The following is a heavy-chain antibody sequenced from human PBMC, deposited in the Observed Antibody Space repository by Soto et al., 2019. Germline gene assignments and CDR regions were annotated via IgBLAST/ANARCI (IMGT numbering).Heavy chain of an antibody. CDR3: AKAGGYMYDAFDI. CDR2: ISVGPTRT. D-gene: IGHD3-10*01. J-gene: IGHJ3*02. CDR1: GFTFSRYA. V-gene: IGHV3-23*01. Sequence: GGSQSLSCVASGFTFSRYAMTWVRQAPGKGLEWVSGISVGPTRTYYADSVKGRFSISRDDSKNTLSLQMNSLRGDDTAVYYCAKAGGYMYDAFDIWGQGTMVTVSS.